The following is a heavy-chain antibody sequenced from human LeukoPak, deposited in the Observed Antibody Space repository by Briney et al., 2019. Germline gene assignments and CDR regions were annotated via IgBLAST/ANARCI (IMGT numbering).Heavy chain of an antibody. Sequence: LRLSXAASRXTFSSYWMSWVRQAPGKGLEWVANIKQDGSEKYYVDSVKGRFTISRDNAKNSLYLQLNSLRAEDTAVYYCARARGGYDFDYWGQGTLVTVSS. CDR3: ARARGGYDFDY. J-gene: IGHJ4*02. D-gene: IGHD5-12*01. CDR1: RXTFSSYW. CDR2: IKQDGSEK. V-gene: IGHV3-7*03.